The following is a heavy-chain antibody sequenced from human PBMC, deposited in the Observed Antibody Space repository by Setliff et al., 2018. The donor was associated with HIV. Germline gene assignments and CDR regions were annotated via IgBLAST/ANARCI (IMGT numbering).Heavy chain of an antibody. V-gene: IGHV3-23*01. CDR1: GFTFRSYA. D-gene: IGHD2-2*01. J-gene: IGHJ6*03. CDR2: MSGSGVST. CDR3: VKDEEYIGVVSATMNMPGYYHYYYMDV. Sequence: GGSLRLSCAASGFTFRSYAMSWVRQAPGKGLEWVSVMSGSGVSTHYVDSVKGRFTISRDNSKNTLYLQMNTLRAEDTAIYYCVKDEEYIGVVSATMNMPGYYHYYYMDVWGKGSTVTVLL.